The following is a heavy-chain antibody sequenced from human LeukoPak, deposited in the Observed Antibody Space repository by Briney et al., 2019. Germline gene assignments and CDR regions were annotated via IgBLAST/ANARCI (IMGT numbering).Heavy chain of an antibody. CDR1: GFTFSSYW. CDR2: INSDGSST. D-gene: IGHD4-17*01. V-gene: IGHV3-74*01. J-gene: IGHJ1*01. CDR3: AKGPTVTPYFQH. Sequence: GGSLRLSCAASGFTFSSYWMHWVRQAPGKGLVWVSRINSDGSSTSYADSVKGRFTISRDNAKNTLYLQMNSLRAEDTAVYYCAKGPTVTPYFQHWGQGTLVTVSS.